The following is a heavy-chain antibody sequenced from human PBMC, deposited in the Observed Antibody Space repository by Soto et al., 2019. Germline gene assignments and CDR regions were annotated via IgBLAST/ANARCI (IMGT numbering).Heavy chain of an antibody. D-gene: IGHD6-19*01. Sequence: AGGSLRLSCAASGFTFSSYAMTWVRQAPGKGLEWVSAISGSGGSTDYADSVKGRFTISRDNSKNTLYLQMNSLRAEDTAMYYCAKAYMSTGWYYFDCWGQGTLVTVSS. CDR1: GFTFSSYA. J-gene: IGHJ4*02. V-gene: IGHV3-23*01. CDR3: AKAYMSTGWYYFDC. CDR2: ISGSGGST.